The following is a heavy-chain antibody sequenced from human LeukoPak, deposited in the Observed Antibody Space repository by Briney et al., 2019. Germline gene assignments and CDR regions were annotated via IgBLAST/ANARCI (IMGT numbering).Heavy chain of an antibody. CDR1: GFIFSNYA. CDR3: AKGRVVAGTGGSFDY. CDR2: ISASGGST. J-gene: IGHJ4*02. D-gene: IGHD6-19*01. Sequence: GGSLRLSCAASGFIFSNYAMTWVRQAPGKGLEWVSLISASGGSTYYADSVKGRFTISRDNSKNTLYLQMNSLRAEDTAVYFCAKGRVVAGTGGSFDYWGQGTLVTVSS. V-gene: IGHV3-23*01.